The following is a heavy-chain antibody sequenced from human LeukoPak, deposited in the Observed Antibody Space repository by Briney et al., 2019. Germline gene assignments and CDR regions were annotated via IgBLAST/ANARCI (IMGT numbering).Heavy chain of an antibody. D-gene: IGHD2-8*01. V-gene: IGHV1-2*02. CDR3: ARRPPRTNCTNGVCYGY. J-gene: IGHJ4*02. Sequence: GASVKVSCKASGYTFTGYYMHWVRQAPGQGLEWMGWINPNSGGTNYAQKFQGRVTMTRDTSISTAYMELSRLRSDDTAVYYCARRPPRTNCTNGVCYGYWGQGTLVTVSS. CDR2: INPNSGGT. CDR1: GYTFTGYY.